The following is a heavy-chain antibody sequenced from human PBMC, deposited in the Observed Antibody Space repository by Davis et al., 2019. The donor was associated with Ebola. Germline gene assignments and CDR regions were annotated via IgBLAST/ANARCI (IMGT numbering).Heavy chain of an antibody. CDR2: INPHNGNT. V-gene: IGHV1-18*04. J-gene: IGHJ4*02. CDR1: GYTFTSYG. CDR3: ARGGCSGGSCYSMDY. Sequence: ASVKVPCKASGYTFTSYGITWVRQAPGQGLEWMGWINPHNGNTNYAQKLQGRVTMTTDTSTSTAYMELRSLRSDDTAVYYCARGGCSGGSCYSMDYWGQGTLVTVSS. D-gene: IGHD2-15*01.